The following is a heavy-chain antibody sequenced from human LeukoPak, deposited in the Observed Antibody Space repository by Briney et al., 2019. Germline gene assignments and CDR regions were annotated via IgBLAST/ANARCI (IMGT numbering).Heavy chain of an antibody. CDR3: ARGLFGSGYYYYFDY. D-gene: IGHD3-3*01. CDR2: ISFSGDVT. V-gene: IGHV3-23*01. Sequence: PGGSLRLSCSASGVTLGTHAMSWVRQAPGKGLEWVSAISFSGDVTFYADSVKGRFTISRDNSKNTLYLQMNSLRAEDTAVYYCARGLFGSGYYYYFDYWGQGTLVTVSS. J-gene: IGHJ4*02. CDR1: GVTLGTHA.